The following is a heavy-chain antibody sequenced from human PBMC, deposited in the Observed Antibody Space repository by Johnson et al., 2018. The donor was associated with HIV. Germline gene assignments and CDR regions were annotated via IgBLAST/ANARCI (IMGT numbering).Heavy chain of an antibody. V-gene: IGHV3-30*03. J-gene: IGHJ3*02. D-gene: IGHD6-6*01. CDR1: GFMFSSFA. CDR2: ISYDGSNK. Sequence: QVQLVESGGGVVQPGRSLRLSCAASGFMFSSFAMHWVRQAPGKGLEWVAVISYDGSNKYYVDSVKGRFTISRDNSKNTLYLQMNSLRAEDASVYHCARVGDSSSSLGAFDIWGQGTMVTVSS. CDR3: ARVGDSSSSLGAFDI.